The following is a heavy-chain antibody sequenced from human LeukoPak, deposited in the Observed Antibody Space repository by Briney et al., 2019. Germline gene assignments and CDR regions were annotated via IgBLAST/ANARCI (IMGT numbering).Heavy chain of an antibody. V-gene: IGHV1-69*05. CDR3: ARAPTLMVRGVISPPYFDY. Sequence: GASVKVSCKASGGTFSSYAISWVRQAPGQGLEWMGGIIPIFGTANYAQKFQGRVTITTDESTSTAYMELSSLRSEDTAVYYCARAPTLMVRGVISPPYFDYWAREPWSPSPQ. CDR2: IIPIFGTA. D-gene: IGHD3-10*01. CDR1: GGTFSSYA. J-gene: IGHJ4*02.